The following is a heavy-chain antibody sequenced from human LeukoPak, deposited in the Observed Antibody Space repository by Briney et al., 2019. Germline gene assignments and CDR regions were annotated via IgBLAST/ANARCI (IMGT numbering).Heavy chain of an antibody. J-gene: IGHJ4*02. D-gene: IGHD3-16*02. V-gene: IGHV3-23*01. CDR1: GFTFSTFA. CDR3: AKSMITFGGVIDTLGY. Sequence: GGSLRLSCVASGFTFSTFAMLWVRQAPGKGLEWVSAISGSGGSTYYADSVKGRFTVSRDNSKNTLYLQMNSLRAEDTAVYYCAKSMITFGGVIDTLGYWGQGTLVTVSS. CDR2: ISGSGGST.